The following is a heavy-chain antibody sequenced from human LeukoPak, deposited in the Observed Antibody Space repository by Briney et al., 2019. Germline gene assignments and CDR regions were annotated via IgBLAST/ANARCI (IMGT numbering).Heavy chain of an antibody. CDR1: GGSISSYY. V-gene: IGHV4-59*12. Sequence: SETLSLTCTVSGGSISSYYWNWIRQPPGKGLEWIGYIYYSGSTNYNPSLKSRVTISVDTSKNQFSLKLSSVTAADTAMYYCARVPFSYNYDSSGYSAIDYWGQGTLVTVSS. CDR2: IYYSGST. D-gene: IGHD3-22*01. J-gene: IGHJ4*02. CDR3: ARVPFSYNYDSSGYSAIDY.